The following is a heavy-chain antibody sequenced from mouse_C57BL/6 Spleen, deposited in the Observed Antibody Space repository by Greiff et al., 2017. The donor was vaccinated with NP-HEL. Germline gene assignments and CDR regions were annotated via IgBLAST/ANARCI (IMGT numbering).Heavy chain of an antibody. Sequence: EVQLQQSGAELVRPGASVKLSCTASGFNIKDDYMHWVKQRPEQGLEWIGWIDPENGDIEYASKFQGKATITADTSSNTAYLQLSSLTSEDTAVYYCTTLRNYYGSRDYWGQGTTLTVSS. CDR2: IDPENGDI. V-gene: IGHV14-4*01. J-gene: IGHJ2*01. D-gene: IGHD1-1*01. CDR1: GFNIKDDY. CDR3: TTLRNYYGSRDY.